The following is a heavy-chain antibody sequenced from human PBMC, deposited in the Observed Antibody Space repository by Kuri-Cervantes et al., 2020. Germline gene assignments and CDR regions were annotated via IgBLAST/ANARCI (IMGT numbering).Heavy chain of an antibody. D-gene: IGHD1-26*01. CDR3: TKDNGREPYSDY. CDR1: GFTFSSYG. Sequence: GESLKISCAASGFTFSSYGMDWVRQAPGKGLEWVAFIRYDGSNKYYADSVKGRFTISRDNSKNTLYLQMNSLRAEDTAVYYCTKDNGREPYSDYWGQGTLVTVSS. V-gene: IGHV3-30*02. CDR2: IRYDGSNK. J-gene: IGHJ4*02.